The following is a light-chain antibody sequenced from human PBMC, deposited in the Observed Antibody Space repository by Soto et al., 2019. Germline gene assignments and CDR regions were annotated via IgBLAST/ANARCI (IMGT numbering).Light chain of an antibody. V-gene: IGKV3D-15*01. Sequence: EIVMTQSPATLSVSPGERATLSCRASQGISSNLAWYQQKPGQAPRLLIYGVSSRATGVPDRFSGSGSGTDFTLTISSLQPDDFATYYCQHYNSYSEAFGQGTKVDIK. CDR3: QHYNSYSEA. CDR1: QGISSN. J-gene: IGKJ1*01. CDR2: GVS.